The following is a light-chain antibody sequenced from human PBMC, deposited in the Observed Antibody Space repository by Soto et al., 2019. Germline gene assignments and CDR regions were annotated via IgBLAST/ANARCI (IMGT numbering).Light chain of an antibody. CDR1: QSISSY. CDR2: AAS. J-gene: IGKJ1*01. V-gene: IGKV1-39*01. CDR3: QQSYSNPLT. Sequence: DMQMTQSPSSLSASVGDRVTITCRAIQSISSYLNWYQQKPGKAPKLLXYAASSLQSGVPSRFSGSGSGTDFTLTISSLQPEDFETYYCQQSYSNPLTFGQGTKVDIK.